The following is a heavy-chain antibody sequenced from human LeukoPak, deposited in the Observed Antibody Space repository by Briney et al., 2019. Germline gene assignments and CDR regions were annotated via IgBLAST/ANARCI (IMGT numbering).Heavy chain of an antibody. Sequence: ASVKVSCKASGYTFTSYYMHWVRQAPGQGLEWMGWISAYNGNTNYAQKLQGRVTMTTDTSTSTAYMELRSLRSDDTAVYYCARGSPIRTMVRGVIGNWFDPWGQGTLVTVSS. J-gene: IGHJ5*02. D-gene: IGHD3-10*01. CDR3: ARGSPIRTMVRGVIGNWFDP. V-gene: IGHV1-18*04. CDR2: ISAYNGNT. CDR1: GYTFTSYY.